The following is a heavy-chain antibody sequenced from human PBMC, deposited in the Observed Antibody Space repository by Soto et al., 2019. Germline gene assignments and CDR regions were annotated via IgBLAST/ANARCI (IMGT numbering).Heavy chain of an antibody. V-gene: IGHV1-18*01. J-gene: IGHJ4*02. CDR2: ISAYNGNT. D-gene: IGHD3-3*01. Sequence: GASVKVSCKASGYTFTSYGISWVRQAPGQGLEWMGWISAYNGNTNYAQKLQGRVTMTTDTSTSTAYMELRSLRSDDTAVYYCARDLTTYYDFWSGYLSFDYWGQGTLVTVSS. CDR1: GYTFTSYG. CDR3: ARDLTTYYDFWSGYLSFDY.